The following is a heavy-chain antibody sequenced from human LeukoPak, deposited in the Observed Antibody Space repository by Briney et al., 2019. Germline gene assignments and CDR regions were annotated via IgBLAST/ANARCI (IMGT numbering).Heavy chain of an antibody. Sequence: GGSLRLSCAASGFIFSNYGMHWVRQAPGKGLEWVAFIRYDGNNKYYADSVKGRFTISRDNSKNTLYLQMNSLRAEDTAVYCCANPNYYDSSGSYSDDYWGQGTLVTVSS. CDR2: IRYDGNNK. J-gene: IGHJ4*02. CDR1: GFIFSNYG. V-gene: IGHV3-30*02. D-gene: IGHD3-22*01. CDR3: ANPNYYDSSGSYSDDY.